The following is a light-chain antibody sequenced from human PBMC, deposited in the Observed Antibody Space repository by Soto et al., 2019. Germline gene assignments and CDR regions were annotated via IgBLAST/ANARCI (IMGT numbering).Light chain of an antibody. CDR2: SNN. CDR1: SSNIGSNN. Sequence: QSVLTQPPSASGTPGQRVTISCSGSSSNIGSNNVNWYQQLPGTAPKLLIYSNNQRPSGVPDRFSGSKSGTSASLAISGLQSEDEADYYCAAWDDSLNGSYVFGTGTKVTVL. CDR3: AAWDDSLNGSYV. J-gene: IGLJ1*01. V-gene: IGLV1-44*01.